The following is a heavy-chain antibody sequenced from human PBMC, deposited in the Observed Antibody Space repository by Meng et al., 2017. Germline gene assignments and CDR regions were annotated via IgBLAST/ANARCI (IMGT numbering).Heavy chain of an antibody. D-gene: IGHD3-22*01. CDR3: ARETYDSSGYVYFDL. V-gene: IGHV4-59*01. Sequence: SETLSLTCTVSGGSISSYYGSWIRQPPGKGLEWIGYIYYSGSTNYNPSLKSRVTISVDTSKNQFSLKLSSVTAADTAVYYCARETYDSSGYVYFDLWGRGTLVTVSS. CDR1: GGSISSYY. CDR2: IYYSGST. J-gene: IGHJ2*01.